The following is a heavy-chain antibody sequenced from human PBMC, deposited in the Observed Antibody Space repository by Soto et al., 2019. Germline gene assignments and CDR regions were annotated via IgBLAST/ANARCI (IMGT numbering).Heavy chain of an antibody. V-gene: IGHV5-10-1*01. J-gene: IGHJ6*02. CDR3: ARHPQRYFDWLLSPDYYYYYGMDV. CDR2: IDPSDSYT. D-gene: IGHD3-9*01. Sequence: GESLKISCKGSGYSFTSYWISWVRQMPGKGLEWMGRIDPSDSYTNYSPSFQGHVTISADKSISTAYLQWSSLEASDTAMYYCARHPQRYFDWLLSPDYYYYYGMDVWGQGTTVTVSS. CDR1: GYSFTSYW.